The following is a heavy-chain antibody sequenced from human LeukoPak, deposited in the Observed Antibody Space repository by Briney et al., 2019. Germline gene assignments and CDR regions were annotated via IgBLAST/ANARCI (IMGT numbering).Heavy chain of an antibody. CDR3: ARYNNLVGYMDV. Sequence: GGSLRLSCAASGFTVSSNYMSWVRQAPGKGLEWVSVIYSGGSTYYADSVKGRFTISRDNSKNTLYLQMNSLRAEDTAVYHCARYNNLVGYMDVWGKGTTVTVSS. CDR1: GFTVSSNY. J-gene: IGHJ6*03. D-gene: IGHD1-14*01. CDR2: IYSGGST. V-gene: IGHV3-53*01.